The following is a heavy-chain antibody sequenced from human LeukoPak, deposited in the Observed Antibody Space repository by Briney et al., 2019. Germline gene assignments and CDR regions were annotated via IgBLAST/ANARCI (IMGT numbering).Heavy chain of an antibody. CDR3: ARDRGSDTSGYEDFDY. J-gene: IGHJ4*02. D-gene: IGHD3-22*01. V-gene: IGHV3-21*01. CDR1: GFTFISYS. Sequence: GGSLRLSCAASGFTFISYSMSWARQAPGKGLEWVSSISSGSSYIYYADSVNGRFTISRDNARNSLYLLMNSLRAEDTAIYYCARDRGSDTSGYEDFDYWGQGTLVTVSS. CDR2: ISSGSSYI.